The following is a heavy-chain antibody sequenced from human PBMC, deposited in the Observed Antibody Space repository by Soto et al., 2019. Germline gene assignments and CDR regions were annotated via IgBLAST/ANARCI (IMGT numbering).Heavy chain of an antibody. D-gene: IGHD6-13*01. Sequence: QITLKESGPTLVKPTQTLTLTCTFSGFSLSTSGVGVGWIRQPPGKALEWLALIYWDDDKRYSPSLKSRLTITKDTSKNQVVLTLTNMDPVDTATYYCAHTPSRGSSWYVFDYWGQGTLVTVSS. J-gene: IGHJ4*02. CDR3: AHTPSRGSSWYVFDY. V-gene: IGHV2-5*02. CDR2: IYWDDDK. CDR1: GFSLSTSGVG.